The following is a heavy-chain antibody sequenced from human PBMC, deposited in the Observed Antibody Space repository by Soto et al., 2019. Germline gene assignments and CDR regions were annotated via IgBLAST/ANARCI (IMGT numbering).Heavy chain of an antibody. CDR2: TRNKANSYTT. D-gene: IGHD1-26*01. CDR3: ASLYSGISVDI. Sequence: EVQLVESGGGLVQPGGSLRLSCAASGFTFSDHYMDWVRQAPGKGLEWVGRTRNKANSYTTEYAASVKGRFTISRDDSKNSLYLQMNSLKTEDTAVYYCASLYSGISVDIWGQGTMVTVSS. CDR1: GFTFSDHY. J-gene: IGHJ3*02. V-gene: IGHV3-72*01.